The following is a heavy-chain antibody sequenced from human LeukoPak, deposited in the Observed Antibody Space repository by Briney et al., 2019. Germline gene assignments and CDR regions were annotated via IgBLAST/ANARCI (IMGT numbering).Heavy chain of an antibody. CDR2: MNPHSGNT. CDR3: VRRLDMIEFDP. D-gene: IGHD3-9*01. V-gene: IGHV1-8*02. Sequence: ASVKVSCKASGYTFTGYDINWVRQATGQGLEWMGWMNPHSGNTGYAQKFQGRVTMTRDTSMTTAYMELSRLTTADTAIYYCVRRLDMIEFDPWGQGTLVSVSS. CDR1: GYTFTGYD. J-gene: IGHJ5*02.